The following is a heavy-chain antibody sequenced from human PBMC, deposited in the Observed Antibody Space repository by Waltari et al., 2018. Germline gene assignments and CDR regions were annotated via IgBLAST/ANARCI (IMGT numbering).Heavy chain of an antibody. D-gene: IGHD6-19*01. Sequence: ELQLVESGGGMVRPGGSLRLSCAASGFTFNDYGMSWVRQVPGKWGEVVLGINWSGARTSYADSVMGRFTVSRDNAMNSLYRERSSLRAEDTALYYCVREVFGSGWRESYFFDYWGQGTLVTVSS. CDR3: VREVFGSGWRESYFFDY. V-gene: IGHV3-20*04. CDR1: GFTFNDYG. CDR2: INWSGART. J-gene: IGHJ4*02.